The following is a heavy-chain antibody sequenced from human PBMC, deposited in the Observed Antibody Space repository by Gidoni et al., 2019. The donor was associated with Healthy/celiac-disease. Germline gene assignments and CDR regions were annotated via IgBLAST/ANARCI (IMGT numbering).Heavy chain of an antibody. J-gene: IGHJ6*02. V-gene: IGHV1-69*06. CDR3: ARERDYYYGMDV. CDR2: IIPIFGTA. CDR1: AGTFSSYA. Sequence: QVQLVQSGAEVKKPGSSVTVSCKSSAGTFSSYAISWVRQAPGQGLEWMGGIIPIFGTANYAQKFQGRVTITADKSTSTAYMELSSLRSEDTAVYYCARERDYYYGMDVWGQGTTVTVSS.